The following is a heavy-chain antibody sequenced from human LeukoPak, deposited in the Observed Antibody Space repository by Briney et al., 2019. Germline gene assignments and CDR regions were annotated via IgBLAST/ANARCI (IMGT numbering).Heavy chain of an antibody. Sequence: ASVKVSCKVSGYTLTELSMHWVRQAPGKGLEWMGGFDPEDGETIYAQKFQGRVTMTEDTSTDTAYMELSSLRSEDTAEYYCATVTGTTFDFDYWGQGTLVTVSS. J-gene: IGHJ4*02. CDR2: FDPEDGET. CDR1: GYTLTELS. D-gene: IGHD1-7*01. V-gene: IGHV1-24*01. CDR3: ATVTGTTFDFDY.